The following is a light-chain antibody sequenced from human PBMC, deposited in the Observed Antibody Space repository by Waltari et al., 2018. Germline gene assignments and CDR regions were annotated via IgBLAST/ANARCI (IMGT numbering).Light chain of an antibody. V-gene: IGLV3-25*03. CDR1: ALPNAF. Sequence: SYELTQPPSVSVSPGQTARITCSGDALPNAFTSWYQPKPGQAPLLLMYRDTERPSVIPERFSGSTSGTIVTLTITGVQAEDEADYYCQSTDSSGDFVVFGGGTRLTVL. CDR2: RDT. CDR3: QSTDSSGDFVV. J-gene: IGLJ2*01.